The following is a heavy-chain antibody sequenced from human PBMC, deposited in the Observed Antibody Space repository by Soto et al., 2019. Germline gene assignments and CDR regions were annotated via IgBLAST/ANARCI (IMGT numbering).Heavy chain of an antibody. J-gene: IGHJ5*02. CDR3: ARDEPIVPAASRLDP. V-gene: IGHV1-18*04. CDR2: ISAYNGNT. CDR1: GYSFKSNG. D-gene: IGHD2-2*01. Sequence: QVPLVQSGAEVKKPGASVKVSCKASGYSFKSNGITWVRQAPGQGLEWVGWISAYNGNTKYAEKIQGRVTMTTDTSTSTGYMELRSLTSDDTAVYYCARDEPIVPAASRLDPWGQGTLVTVSS.